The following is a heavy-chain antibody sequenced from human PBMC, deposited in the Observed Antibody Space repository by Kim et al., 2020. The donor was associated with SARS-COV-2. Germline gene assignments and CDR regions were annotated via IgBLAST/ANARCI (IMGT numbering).Heavy chain of an antibody. CDR3: ARYAVAGADS. D-gene: IGHD6-19*01. CDR2: IYYSGST. CDR1: GGSISTANHF. Sequence: SETLSLTCTVSGGSISTANHFWGWIRQPPGNGLEWIGTIYYSGSTYYNPSLKSRVTISVDTSKNQFSLRLSSVTAADTAVYYCARYAVAGADSWGQGTLVTVSS. V-gene: IGHV4-39*01. J-gene: IGHJ4*02.